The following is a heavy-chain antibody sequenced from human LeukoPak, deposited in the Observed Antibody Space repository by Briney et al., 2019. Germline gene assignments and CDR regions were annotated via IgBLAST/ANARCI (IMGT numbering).Heavy chain of an antibody. CDR1: GFTFSSYA. V-gene: IGHV3-23*01. J-gene: IGHJ4*02. CDR2: MSGSGGST. CDR3: AKKGARYSSSWYFFDY. Sequence: GGSLRLSCAASGFTFSSYAMSWVRQAPGKGLDWVSAMSGSGGSTYYADSVKGRFTISRDNSKNTLYLQMNSLRAENTAVYYCAKKGARYSSSWYFFDYWGQGTLVTVSS. D-gene: IGHD6-13*01.